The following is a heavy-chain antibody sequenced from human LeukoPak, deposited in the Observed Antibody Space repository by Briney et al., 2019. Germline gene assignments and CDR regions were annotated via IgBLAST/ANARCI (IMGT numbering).Heavy chain of an antibody. J-gene: IGHJ4*02. CDR1: GYTFTSYD. D-gene: IGHD3-22*01. CDR2: ISAYNGNT. Sequence: ASVKVSCKASGYTFTSYDINWVRQATGQGLEWMGWISAYNGNTNYAQKLQGRVTMTTDTSTSTAYMELRSLRSDDTAVYYCARGPGYYDSSGYYPPLGYWGQGTLVTVSS. CDR3: ARGPGYYDSSGYYPPLGY. V-gene: IGHV1-18*01.